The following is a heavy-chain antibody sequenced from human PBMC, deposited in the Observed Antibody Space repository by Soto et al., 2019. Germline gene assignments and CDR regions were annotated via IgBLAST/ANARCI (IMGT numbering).Heavy chain of an antibody. CDR2: IYYSGST. Sequence: SETLSLTCTVSGGSVSSGSYYWSWIRQPPGKGLEWIGYIYYSGSTNYNPSLKGRVTISVDTSKNQFSLKLSSVTAADTAVYYCARELRGRHFDYWGQGTLVTVSS. V-gene: IGHV4-61*01. CDR1: GGSVSSGSYY. CDR3: ARELRGRHFDY. J-gene: IGHJ4*02. D-gene: IGHD1-26*01.